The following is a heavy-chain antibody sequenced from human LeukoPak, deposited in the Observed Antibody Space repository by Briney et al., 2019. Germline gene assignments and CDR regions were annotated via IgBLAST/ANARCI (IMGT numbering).Heavy chain of an antibody. CDR2: ISSSSSYI. CDR1: GFTFSSYS. J-gene: IGHJ3*02. V-gene: IGHV3-21*01. CDR3: ARGIVAASGAFDI. D-gene: IGHD6-13*01. Sequence: GGSLRLSCAASGFTFSSYSMNWVRQAPGKGLEWVSSISSSSSYIYYADSVKGRFTISRDNAKNSLYLQMNSLRAEDTAVYYCARGIVAASGAFDIWGQGTMVTVSS.